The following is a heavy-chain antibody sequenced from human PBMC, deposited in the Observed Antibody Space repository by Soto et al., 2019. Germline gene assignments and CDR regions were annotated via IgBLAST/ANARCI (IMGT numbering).Heavy chain of an antibody. CDR3: ARAKFAITIFGVVSRVNWFDP. CDR2: IIPIFGTA. D-gene: IGHD3-3*01. J-gene: IGHJ5*02. V-gene: IGHV1-69*13. Sequence: SVKVSCKASGGTFSSYAVSWVRQAPGQGLEWMGGIIPIFGTANYAQKFQGRVTITADESTSTAYMELSSLRSEDTAVYYCARAKFAITIFGVVSRVNWFDPWGQGTLVTVSS. CDR1: GGTFSSYA.